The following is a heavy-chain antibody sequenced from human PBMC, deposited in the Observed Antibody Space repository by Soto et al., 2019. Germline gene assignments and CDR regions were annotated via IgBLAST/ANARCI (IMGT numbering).Heavy chain of an antibody. D-gene: IGHD5-12*01. CDR1: GYTFPSHW. J-gene: IGHJ5*02. CDR2: IYPGDSGT. V-gene: IGHV5-51*01. CDR3: ARRSRSGYDWVGYNWFDP. Sequence: PGESLKISCKGPGYTFPSHWIGWVRQMPGKGLEWMGIIYPGDSGTRYSPSFRGQVTISADKSISTAYLQWSSLQASDTAMYYCARRSRSGYDWVGYNWFDPWGQGTLVTVSS.